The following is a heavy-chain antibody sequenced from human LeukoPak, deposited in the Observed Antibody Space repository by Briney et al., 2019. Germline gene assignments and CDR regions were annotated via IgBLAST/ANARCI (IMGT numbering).Heavy chain of an antibody. CDR1: GYTFTSYG. Sequence: GASVKVSCKASGYTFTSYGISWVRQAPGQGLEWMGWISAYNGNTNYAQKLQGRVTMTTDTSTSTAYMELRSLRSDDTAVYYCARTIIHYGDDDGPFDYWGQGTLVTVSS. CDR2: ISAYNGNT. V-gene: IGHV1-18*01. J-gene: IGHJ4*02. D-gene: IGHD4-17*01. CDR3: ARTIIHYGDDDGPFDY.